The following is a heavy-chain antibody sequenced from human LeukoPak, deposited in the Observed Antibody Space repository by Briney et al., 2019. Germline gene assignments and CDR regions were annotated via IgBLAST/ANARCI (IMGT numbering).Heavy chain of an antibody. CDR2: IWYDGSNK. V-gene: IGHV3-33*01. CDR1: GFTFSSYG. CDR3: ARDGTTGYSSGWYLLDV. D-gene: IGHD6-19*01. Sequence: GRSLRLSCAASGFTFSSYGMHWVRQAPGKWLEWVAVIWYDGSNKYYADSVKGRFTISRDNSKNTLYLQMNSLRAEDTAVYYCARDGTTGYSSGWYLLDVWGQGTTVTVSS. J-gene: IGHJ6*02.